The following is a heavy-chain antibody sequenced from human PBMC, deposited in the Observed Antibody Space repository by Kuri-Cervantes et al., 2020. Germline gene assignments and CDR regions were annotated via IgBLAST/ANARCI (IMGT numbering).Heavy chain of an antibody. V-gene: IGHV1-8*01. Sequence: ASVKVSCKASGYTFTSYDINWVRQATGQGLEWMGWMNPNSGNTGYAQKFQGRVTMTRNTSISTAYMELSSLRSEDTAVYYCARGPKDERFLEWFTPYYMDVWQRDHGHRLL. D-gene: IGHD3-3*01. J-gene: IGHJ6*03. CDR2: MNPNSGNT. CDR1: GYTFTSYD. CDR3: ARGPKDERFLEWFTPYYMDV.